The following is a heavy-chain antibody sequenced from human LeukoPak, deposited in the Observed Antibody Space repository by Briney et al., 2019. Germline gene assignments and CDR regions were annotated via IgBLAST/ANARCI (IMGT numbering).Heavy chain of an antibody. J-gene: IGHJ5*02. D-gene: IGHD3-3*01. CDR2: IKEDGSEK. V-gene: IGHV3-7*05. Sequence: GGSLRLSCAASGFSFSSFWMGWVRQAPGKGPEWVANIKEDGSEKFYVDSVKGRFTISRDNAENSVYLQMNSLRAEDTAVYYCARDSPGFTIFGVVIPTPWGQGTLVTVSS. CDR3: ARDSPGFTIFGVVIPTP. CDR1: GFSFSSFW.